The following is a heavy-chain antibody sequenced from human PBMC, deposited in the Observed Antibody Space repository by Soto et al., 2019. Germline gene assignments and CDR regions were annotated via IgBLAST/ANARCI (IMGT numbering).Heavy chain of an antibody. Sequence: GESQKISCKGCGYRLTSYWIGWVRQKHGKGLEWMGIIYPGDSDTRYSPSFQGQVTISADKSISTAYLQWSSLKASDTAMYYCARHTYCSGGSCYPGHGYYYGMDVWGQGTTVTVSS. CDR1: GYRLTSYW. V-gene: IGHV5-51*01. J-gene: IGHJ6*02. D-gene: IGHD2-15*01. CDR2: IYPGDSDT. CDR3: ARHTYCSGGSCYPGHGYYYGMDV.